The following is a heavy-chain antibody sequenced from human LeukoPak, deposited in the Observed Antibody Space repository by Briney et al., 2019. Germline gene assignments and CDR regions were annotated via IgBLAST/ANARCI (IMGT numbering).Heavy chain of an antibody. Sequence: GGSLRLSCAASGFTFITYAMNWVRQAPGKGLEWVSGISDSGVKIYYSDSVKGRFTISRDNSKKTLYLQMSSLRAEDTAVYYCATPEMAGRGRLDYWGHGTLVTVSA. D-gene: IGHD2-8*01. CDR1: GFTFITYA. CDR2: ISDSGVKI. V-gene: IGHV3-23*01. CDR3: ATPEMAGRGRLDY. J-gene: IGHJ4*01.